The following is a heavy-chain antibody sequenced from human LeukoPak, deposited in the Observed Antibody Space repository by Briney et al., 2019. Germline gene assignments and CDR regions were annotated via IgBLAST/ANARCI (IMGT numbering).Heavy chain of an antibody. CDR2: IKYDGDEE. Sequence: GGSLRLSCAASGFTFSDYWMSWMRQAPGKGLEWVANIKYDGDEEYYVDSVKGRFIISRDNAKNSLYLQLNSLRVEDTAVYYCRSGGAAPGAFDNWGQGTLVTVSP. CDR3: RSGGAAPGAFDN. D-gene: IGHD4/OR15-4a*01. J-gene: IGHJ4*02. CDR1: GFTFSDYW. V-gene: IGHV3-7*01.